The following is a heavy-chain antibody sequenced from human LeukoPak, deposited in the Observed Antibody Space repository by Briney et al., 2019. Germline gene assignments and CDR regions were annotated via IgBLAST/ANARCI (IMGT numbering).Heavy chain of an antibody. D-gene: IGHD1-26*01. CDR1: GSTFTVYY. CDR2: INPNSGGT. V-gene: IGHV1-2*02. Sequence: ASVNVSFKCSGSTFTVYYIHWDRRGPGQGLEWMGWINPNSGGTNYGQKFQGRVTMIRDTSISTAYMELSSLTSDDTAVYYCARDQLGGTTSGDYWGQGTLVTVSS. J-gene: IGHJ4*02. CDR3: ARDQLGGTTSGDY.